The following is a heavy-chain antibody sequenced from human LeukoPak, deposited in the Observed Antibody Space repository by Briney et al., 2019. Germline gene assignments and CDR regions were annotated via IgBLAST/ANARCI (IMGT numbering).Heavy chain of an antibody. J-gene: IGHJ6*03. V-gene: IGHV4-59*01. CDR2: IYYSGST. Sequence: PSETLSLTCTVSGGSISSYYWSWIRQPPGKGLEWIGYIYYSGSTNYNPSLKSRVTISVDTSKNQFSLKLSSVTAADTAVYYCARSIAARPVCYYYYMDVWGKGTTVTVSS. CDR3: ARSIAARPVCYYYYMDV. D-gene: IGHD6-6*01. CDR1: GGSISSYY.